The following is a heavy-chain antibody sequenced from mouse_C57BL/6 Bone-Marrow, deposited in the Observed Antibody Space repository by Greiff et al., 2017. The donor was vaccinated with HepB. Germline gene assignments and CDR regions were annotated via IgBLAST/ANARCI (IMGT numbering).Heavy chain of an antibody. Sequence: EVKLMESGGGLVQPGGSLKLSCAASGFTFSDYYMYWVRRTPEKRLEWVAYISNGGGSTYYPDTVKGRFTISRDNAKNTLYLQMSRLKSEDTAMYYCARRANWYYFDYWGQGTTLTVSS. CDR1: GFTFSDYY. V-gene: IGHV5-12*01. CDR2: ISNGGGST. J-gene: IGHJ2*01. D-gene: IGHD4-1*01. CDR3: ARRANWYYFDY.